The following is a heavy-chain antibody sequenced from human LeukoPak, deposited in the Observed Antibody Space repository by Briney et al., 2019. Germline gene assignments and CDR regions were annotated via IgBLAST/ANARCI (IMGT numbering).Heavy chain of an antibody. CDR2: IYSGGSI. Sequence: GGSLRLSCAVSGFTVSSNCMTWVRQAPGKGLEWVSVIYSGGSIYYADSVKGRFTISRDISKNTVDLQLNSLRAEDTAVYYCASGKETSMAQGYWGQGTLVTVSS. CDR3: ASGKETSMAQGY. CDR1: GFTVSSNC. D-gene: IGHD5-18*01. J-gene: IGHJ4*02. V-gene: IGHV3-53*01.